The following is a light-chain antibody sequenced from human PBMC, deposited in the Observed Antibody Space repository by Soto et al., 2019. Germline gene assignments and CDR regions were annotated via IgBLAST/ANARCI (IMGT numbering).Light chain of an antibody. V-gene: IGKV1-5*03. CDR1: QDISNY. CDR3: QHDNSYSEA. CDR2: KAS. Sequence: DTHRSHSPSSLSSSVLYRITITCRASQDISNYLNWYQQKPGKAPKLLIYKASTLKSGVPSRFSGSGSGTEFSLTISSLQPDDFATYYCQHDNSYSEAFGQGTKVDIK. J-gene: IGKJ1*01.